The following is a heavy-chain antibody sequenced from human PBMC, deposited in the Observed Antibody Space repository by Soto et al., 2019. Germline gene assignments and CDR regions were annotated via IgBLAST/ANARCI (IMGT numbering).Heavy chain of an antibody. CDR1: GNNFTTYW. J-gene: IGHJ4*02. Sequence: GAALKSSGKGFGNNFTTYWFAWVQQFPVKDLEWMGIIYPGDSDTRYSRSFQGQVTISADKSINTAYLQWSSLKASDTAMYYCARDYCTGTTCYDFDYLGEGPQVTVSS. D-gene: IGHD2-2*01. CDR2: IYPGDSDT. V-gene: IGHV5-51*07. CDR3: ARDYCTGTTCYDFDY.